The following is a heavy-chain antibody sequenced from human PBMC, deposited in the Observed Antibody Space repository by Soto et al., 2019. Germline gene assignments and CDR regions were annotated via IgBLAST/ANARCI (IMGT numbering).Heavy chain of an antibody. V-gene: IGHV1-8*01. Sequence: QVQLVQSGAAVKKPGASVKVSCKASGYTFTSYDINWVRQATGQGLEWMGWMNPNSGHTGSAQQFQGGVTMTRNTSLSTAYMQLSSLRSEDTTVYYCAREPRGMDVWGQGATVTVSS. J-gene: IGHJ6*02. CDR2: MNPNSGHT. CDR3: AREPRGMDV. CDR1: GYTFTSYD.